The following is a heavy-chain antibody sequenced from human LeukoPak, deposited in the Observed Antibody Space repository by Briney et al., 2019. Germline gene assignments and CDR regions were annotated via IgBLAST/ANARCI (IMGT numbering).Heavy chain of an antibody. J-gene: IGHJ6*02. Sequence: GGSLRLSCAASGFAFSLSGINWVRQAPGRGLEWISCISGSGRTTYYADSVRGRFTISRDNSRNTVFLQLNSLRAEDTAVYYCAKDKDPGDELAARYDYYYFYGVDVWGQGTTVTVSS. CDR1: GFAFSLSG. V-gene: IGHV3-23*01. CDR2: ISGSGRTT. CDR3: AKDKDPGDELAARYDYYYFYGVDV. D-gene: IGHD4-17*01.